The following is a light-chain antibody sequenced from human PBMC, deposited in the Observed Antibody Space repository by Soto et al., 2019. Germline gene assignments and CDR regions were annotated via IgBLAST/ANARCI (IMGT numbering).Light chain of an antibody. CDR2: NIN. V-gene: IGLV1-44*01. J-gene: IGLJ2*01. CDR3: SSWDDSLNGVV. CDR1: SSNIGTTT. Sequence: QSVLTQPPSASGAPGQRVTISCSGSSSNIGTTTVNWYQHVPGTAPKLLIYNINQRPSGVPDRFSGSRSGNSASLAISGLQSEDEADYYCSSWDDSLNGVVFGRGTKVTVL.